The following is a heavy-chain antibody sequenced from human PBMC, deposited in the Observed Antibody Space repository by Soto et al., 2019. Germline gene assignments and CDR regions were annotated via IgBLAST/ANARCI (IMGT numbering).Heavy chain of an antibody. CDR2: INPNSGGT. J-gene: IGHJ4*02. CDR1: GYTFTGYY. D-gene: IGHD6-13*01. V-gene: IGHV1-2*02. Sequence: GASVKVSCKASGYTFTGYYMHWVRQAPGQGLEWMGWINPNSGGTNYAQKFQGRVTMTRDTSISTAYMELSRLRSDDTAVYYCARGHRAKAAAGAFDYWGQGTLVTVSS. CDR3: ARGHRAKAAAGAFDY.